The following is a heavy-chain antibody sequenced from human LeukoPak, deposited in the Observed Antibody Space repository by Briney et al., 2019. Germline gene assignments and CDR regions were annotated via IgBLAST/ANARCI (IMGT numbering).Heavy chain of an antibody. CDR2: ISGSGGST. Sequence: GGSLRLSCVASGLSFSSYAMSWVRQAPGKGLEWVPAISGSGGSTYYADSVKGRFTISRDNSKNTLYLQMNSLRAEDTAVYYCAKDIYSNYGAFDIWGQGTMVTVSS. CDR3: AKDIYSNYGAFDI. V-gene: IGHV3-23*01. CDR1: GLSFSSYA. D-gene: IGHD4-11*01. J-gene: IGHJ3*02.